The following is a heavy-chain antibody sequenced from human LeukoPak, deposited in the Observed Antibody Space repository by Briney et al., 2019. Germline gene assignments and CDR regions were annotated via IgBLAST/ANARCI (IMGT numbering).Heavy chain of an antibody. CDR2: ISNDESKI. CDR3: ARSNVPSKWWAYAMDV. CDR1: GFSFDTFS. J-gene: IGHJ6*02. D-gene: IGHD2-8*01. Sequence: PGGSLRLSCTAFGFSFDTFSMHWVRQIPGKGLEWEAVISNDESKIYYAGSVKGRFTISRDNSRSTLYLQMDSLRPDDTAVYYCARSNVPSKWWAYAMDVWGQGTMVTVSS. V-gene: IGHV3-30-3*01.